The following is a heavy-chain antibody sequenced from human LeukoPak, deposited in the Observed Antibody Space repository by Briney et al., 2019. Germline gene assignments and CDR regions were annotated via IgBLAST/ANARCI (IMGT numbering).Heavy chain of an antibody. CDR3: ARDPPTEEITIFGVAYYYYGMDV. D-gene: IGHD3-3*01. CDR1: GYTFTGYY. Sequence: ASVKVSCKASGYTFTGYYIHWVRQAPGQGLECRGWINPNSGGTNYAQKFQGRVTMTRDTSISTAYMELSRLRSDDTAVYYCARDPPTEEITIFGVAYYYYGMDVWGQGTTVTVSS. CDR2: INPNSGGT. J-gene: IGHJ6*02. V-gene: IGHV1-2*02.